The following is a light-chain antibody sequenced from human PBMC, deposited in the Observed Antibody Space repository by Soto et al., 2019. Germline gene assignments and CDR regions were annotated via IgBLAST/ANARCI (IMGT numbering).Light chain of an antibody. Sequence: IGLIRSPTRPTLPHQEGATLXXRASQSVRSHLAWYQQKPGQAPRXIIYDASNRATGIPARFSGSGSGTAFTLTISSLEPEDFAVYYCQQRSNWPLTFGGGTKVDIK. CDR3: QQRSNWPLT. J-gene: IGKJ4*01. V-gene: IGKV3-11*01. CDR1: QSVRSH. CDR2: DAS.